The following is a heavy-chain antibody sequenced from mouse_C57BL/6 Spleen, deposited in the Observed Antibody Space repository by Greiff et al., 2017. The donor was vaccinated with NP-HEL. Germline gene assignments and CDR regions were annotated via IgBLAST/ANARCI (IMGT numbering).Heavy chain of an antibody. V-gene: IGHV5-9-1*02. Sequence: EVQRVESGEGLVKPGGSLKLSCAASGFTFSSYAMSWVRQTPEKRLEWVAYISSGGDYIYYADTVKGRFTISRDNARNTLYLQMSSLKSEDTAMYYCTRDQGSSLWFAYWGQGTLVTVSA. CDR3: TRDQGSSLWFAY. D-gene: IGHD1-1*01. CDR2: ISSGGDYI. CDR1: GFTFSSYA. J-gene: IGHJ3*01.